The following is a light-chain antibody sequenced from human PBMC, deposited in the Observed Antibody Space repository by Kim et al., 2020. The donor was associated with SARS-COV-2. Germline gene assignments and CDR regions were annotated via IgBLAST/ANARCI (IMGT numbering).Light chain of an antibody. CDR1: QSISNY. V-gene: IGKV1-39*01. J-gene: IGKJ4*01. CDR3: QQSYSTPLT. CDR2: AAS. Sequence: DIQMTQSPSSLSASVGDRVTITCRASQSISNYLNWYQQKPGKAPKLLIYAASSLQSGVPSTFSGSGSGTDFTLTISSLQPEDFATYYCQQSYSTPLTFGGGTKVDIK.